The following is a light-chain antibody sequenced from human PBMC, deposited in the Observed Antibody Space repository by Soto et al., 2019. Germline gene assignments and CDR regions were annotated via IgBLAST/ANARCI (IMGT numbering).Light chain of an antibody. CDR3: QQYADWPKT. CDR1: QSVSDR. CDR2: AAS. J-gene: IGKJ1*01. V-gene: IGKV3-15*01. Sequence: EIVLTQSPGTLSLSPGERATLSCRASQSVSDRVVWYQQKSGQAPSLLIYAASTRAAGVPARFSGSVSGTEFTLTISSLQSEDVAVYFCQQYADWPKTFGQGTKVDIK.